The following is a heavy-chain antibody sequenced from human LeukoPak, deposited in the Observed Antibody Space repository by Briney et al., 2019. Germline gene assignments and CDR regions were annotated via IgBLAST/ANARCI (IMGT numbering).Heavy chain of an antibody. V-gene: IGHV3-21*01. CDR2: ISSSSSYI. CDR3: ARVRDYCSSTSCYAKGSWFDP. Sequence: GGSLRLSCAAPGFTFSSYAMSWVRQAPGKGLEWVSSISSSSSYIYYADSVKGRFTISRDNAKNSLYLQMNSLRAEDTAVYYCARVRDYCSSTSCYAKGSWFDPWGQGTLVTVSS. D-gene: IGHD2-2*01. CDR1: GFTFSSYA. J-gene: IGHJ5*02.